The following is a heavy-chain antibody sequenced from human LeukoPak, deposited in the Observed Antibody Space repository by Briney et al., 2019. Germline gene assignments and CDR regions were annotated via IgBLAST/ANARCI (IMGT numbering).Heavy chain of an antibody. CDR3: ARGQREYSTSYCSSTSCYPTRYYYYGMDV. CDR1: GGSFSGYY. V-gene: IGHV4-34*01. Sequence: PSETLSLTCAVYGGSFSGYYWSWIRQPPGKGLEWIGEINHSGSTNYNPSLKSRVTISVDTSKNQFSLKLSSVTAADTAVYYCARGQREYSTSYCSSTSCYPTRYYYYGMDVWGQGTTVTVSS. D-gene: IGHD2-2*01. J-gene: IGHJ6*02. CDR2: INHSGST.